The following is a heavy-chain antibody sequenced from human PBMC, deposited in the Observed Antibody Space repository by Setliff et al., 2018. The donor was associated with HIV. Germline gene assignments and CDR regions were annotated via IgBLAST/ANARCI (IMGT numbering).Heavy chain of an antibody. CDR1: GFSLSPRGMS. CDR2: IDWDDAK. CDR3: ARGSESLTYFDN. J-gene: IGHJ4*02. Sequence: SGPTLVNPTQTLTLTCTFSGFSLSPRGMSVSWIRQPPGRALEWLARIDWDDAKYYSTSLKTRLTISKDTSKNQVVLTMTNMDPVDTATYYCARGSESLTYFDNLGPGTLVTVS. D-gene: IGHD3-10*01. V-gene: IGHV2-70*11.